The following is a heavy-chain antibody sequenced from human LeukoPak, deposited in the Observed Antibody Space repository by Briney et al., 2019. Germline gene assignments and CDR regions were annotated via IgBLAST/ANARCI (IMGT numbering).Heavy chain of an antibody. Sequence: ASVKVSCKASGYTFTSYDINWVRQATGQGLEWMGWINPNSGGTNYAQKFQGRVTMTRDTSISTAYMELSRLRSDDTAVYYCARGHCSSTSCYANGYYYGMDVWGQGTTVTVSS. CDR1: GYTFTSYD. D-gene: IGHD2-2*01. J-gene: IGHJ6*02. V-gene: IGHV1-2*02. CDR3: ARGHCSSTSCYANGYYYGMDV. CDR2: INPNSGGT.